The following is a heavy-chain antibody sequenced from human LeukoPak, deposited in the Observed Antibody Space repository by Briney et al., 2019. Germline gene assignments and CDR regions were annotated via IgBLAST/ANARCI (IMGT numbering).Heavy chain of an antibody. V-gene: IGHV3-30*02. Sequence: GGSLRLSCQTSGFTFSSYAMHWVRQAPGKGLEWVAVIWFDRTTEYYADSVKGRFTISRDNSKNTLYLQMNSLRAEDTAVYYCAKAGHDSSGYYLFYWGQGTLVTVSS. CDR1: GFTFSSYA. CDR3: AKAGHDSSGYYLFY. CDR2: IWFDRTTE. D-gene: IGHD3-22*01. J-gene: IGHJ4*02.